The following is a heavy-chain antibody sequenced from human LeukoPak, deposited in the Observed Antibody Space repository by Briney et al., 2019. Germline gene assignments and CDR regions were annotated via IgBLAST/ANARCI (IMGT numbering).Heavy chain of an antibody. Sequence: PGGSLRLFCAASGVTFNNNAMSWFRQAPGEGLQGGSAIIGRGRSAYYSDSAKGRFTISRANSKTSLFLQMNTLRVEDTALYYRSKWGNYDVLTGYYDSDFWGQGALVTVSA. V-gene: IGHV3-23*01. CDR2: IIGRGRSA. J-gene: IGHJ4*02. CDR1: GVTFNNNA. D-gene: IGHD3-9*01. CDR3: SKWGNYDVLTGYYDSDF.